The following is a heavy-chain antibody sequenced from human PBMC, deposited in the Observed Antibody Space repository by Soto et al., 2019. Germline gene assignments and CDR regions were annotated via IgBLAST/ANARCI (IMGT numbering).Heavy chain of an antibody. Sequence: QVQLVESGGGVVQPGKSLRLSCAASGFIFSNYGMHWVRQAPGKGLEWVALISFDGKNRNYADSVKGRFTIYRDNPKNTLYLEMNSLRPEDTAFYYCAKRSGVVGGSEHPFFEYWGQGTLVTVSS. V-gene: IGHV3-30*18. D-gene: IGHD2-15*01. CDR2: ISFDGKNR. CDR1: GFIFSNYG. CDR3: AKRSGVVGGSEHPFFEY. J-gene: IGHJ4*02.